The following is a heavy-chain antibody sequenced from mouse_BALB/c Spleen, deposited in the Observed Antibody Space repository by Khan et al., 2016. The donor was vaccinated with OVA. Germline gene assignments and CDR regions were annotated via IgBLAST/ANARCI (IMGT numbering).Heavy chain of an antibody. D-gene: IGHD1-1*01. CDR2: TNPTNGRT. Sequence: QVQLQQPGAELVKAGASVKMSCKASGYTFTSYWMHWVKQRLGQGLEWFAETNPTNGRTYYNEKFKSKAKLTVDKSSSTAYMLLSGPTFEDSSVYYCARIKKIVATYFDYWGQGTTLTVSS. CDR3: ARIKKIVATYFDY. V-gene: IGHV1S81*02. J-gene: IGHJ2*01. CDR1: GYTFTSYW.